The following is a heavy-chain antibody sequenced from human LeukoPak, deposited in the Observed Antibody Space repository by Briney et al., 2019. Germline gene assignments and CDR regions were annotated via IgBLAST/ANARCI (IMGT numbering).Heavy chain of an antibody. Sequence: GRSLRLSCTASGFTFGDYAMSWFRQAPGKGLEWVGFIRSKSYGGTPEYAASVKGRFTISRDDSKSIAYLQMNSLKTEDTAVYYCTSWNQLPRVFDMWSQATMLTVPS. CDR2: IRSKSYGGTP. V-gene: IGHV3-49*03. CDR3: TSWNQLPRVFDM. J-gene: IGHJ3*02. D-gene: IGHD2-2*01. CDR1: GFTFGDYA.